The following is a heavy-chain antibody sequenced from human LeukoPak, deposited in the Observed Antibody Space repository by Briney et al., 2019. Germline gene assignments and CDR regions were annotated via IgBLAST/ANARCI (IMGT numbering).Heavy chain of an antibody. Sequence: SETLSLTCAVYGGSFTGYYWSWIRQPPGEGLEWIGEINHSGSTNYNPSLKSRVTISVDTSKNQFSLKLSSVTAADTAVYYCARVGENLNSCGYLLDAFDIWGQGTMVTVSS. CDR1: GGSFTGYY. CDR3: ARVGENLNSCGYLLDAFDI. V-gene: IGHV4-34*01. D-gene: IGHD3-22*01. J-gene: IGHJ3*02. CDR2: INHSGST.